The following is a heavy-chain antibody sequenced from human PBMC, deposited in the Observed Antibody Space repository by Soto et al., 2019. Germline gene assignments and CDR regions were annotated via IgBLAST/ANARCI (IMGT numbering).Heavy chain of an antibody. CDR1: GFSFASSD. J-gene: IGHJ4*02. CDR3: AKWSYLDY. CDR2: ISGSDGKT. V-gene: IGHV3-23*01. D-gene: IGHD3-3*01. Sequence: PGGSLRLSCTTSGFSFASSDMTWVRQAPGKGLEWVATISGSDGKTYYADSVKGRFSISRDTSRNTLYLQMNSLRADDTAIYYCAKWSYLDYWGQGTRVTVSS.